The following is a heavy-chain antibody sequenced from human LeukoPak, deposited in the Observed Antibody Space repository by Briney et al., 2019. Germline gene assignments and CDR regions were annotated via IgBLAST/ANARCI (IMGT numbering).Heavy chain of an antibody. D-gene: IGHD6-6*01. CDR1: GFTFSSYW. J-gene: IGHJ4*02. V-gene: IGHV3-64*05. CDR3: VKGLDYSSSQMDS. CDR2: INTNGANT. Sequence: PGGSLRLSCAASGFTFSSYWMSWVRQAPGKGLEYVSSINTNGANTYYADSVKGRFTISRDNSRNTVYVQMNSLTPEGTAVYYCVKGLDYSSSQMDSWGQGTLVTVSS.